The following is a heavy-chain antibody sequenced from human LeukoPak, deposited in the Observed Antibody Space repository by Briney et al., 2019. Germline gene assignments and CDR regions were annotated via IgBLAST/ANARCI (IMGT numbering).Heavy chain of an antibody. CDR3: AKERELAVAGTSYFQH. CDR1: GFTFSSNA. V-gene: IGHV3-23*01. J-gene: IGHJ1*01. Sequence: SGGSLRLSCAASGFTFSSNAMSWVRQAPGKGLEWVSAISGSTGSTYYADSVKGRFTISRDNSKNTLYLQMNSLRAEDTAVYYCAKERELAVAGTSYFQHWGQGTLVTVSS. D-gene: IGHD6-19*01. CDR2: ISGSTGST.